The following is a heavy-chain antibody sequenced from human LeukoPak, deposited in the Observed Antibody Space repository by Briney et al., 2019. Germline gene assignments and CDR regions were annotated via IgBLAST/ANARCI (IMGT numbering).Heavy chain of an antibody. J-gene: IGHJ4*02. V-gene: IGHV3-74*01. CDR3: ARGGSTWYLPFDY. D-gene: IGHD6-13*01. CDR2: INSDGRST. CDR1: GFTFSSYW. Sequence: GGSLRLSCAASGFTFSSYWMHWVRPAPGKGLVWVSRINSDGRSTDYADSVKGRFSISRDNAKNILYLHMSSLRAEDTAVYYCARGGSTWYLPFDYWGQGTLVTVSS.